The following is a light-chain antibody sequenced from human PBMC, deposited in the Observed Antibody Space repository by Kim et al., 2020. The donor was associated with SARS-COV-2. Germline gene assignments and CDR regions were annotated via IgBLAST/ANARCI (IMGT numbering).Light chain of an antibody. CDR1: QGISNN. CDR2: AAS. J-gene: IGKJ1*01. CDR3: QKYNSAPWT. Sequence: DIQMTQSPSSLSASVGDRVTITCRASQGISNNLAWYQHKPGKVPTLLIFAASTWQSGVPSRFSGSGSGTDFTLTISSLQPEDFANYYCQKYNSAPWTFGQGTKVDIK. V-gene: IGKV1-27*01.